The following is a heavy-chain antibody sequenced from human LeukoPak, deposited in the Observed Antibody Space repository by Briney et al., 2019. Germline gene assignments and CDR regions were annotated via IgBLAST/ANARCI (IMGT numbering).Heavy chain of an antibody. CDR3: GRDRGYYYDSSGYYNAFDI. V-gene: IGHV1-69*04. J-gene: IGHJ3*02. CDR2: IIPIFGIA. Sequence: GASVKVSCKASGGTFSSYAISWVRQAPGQGLEWMGRIIPIFGIANYAQKFQGRVTITADKSTSTAYMELSSLRSEDTAVYYCGRDRGYYYDSSGYYNAFDIWGQGTMVTVSS. CDR1: GGTFSSYA. D-gene: IGHD3-22*01.